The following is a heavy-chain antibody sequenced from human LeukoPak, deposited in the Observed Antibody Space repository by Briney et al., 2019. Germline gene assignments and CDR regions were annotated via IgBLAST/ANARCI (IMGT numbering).Heavy chain of an antibody. J-gene: IGHJ6*03. Sequence: GASVKVSCKASGYTFTGYYMHWVRQAPGQGLEWMGWINPNSGGTNYAQKFQGRVTMTRDTSISTAYMELSRLRSDDTAVYYCARVSQSRSSSSYYYYMDVWGKGTTVTVSS. D-gene: IGHD6-6*01. V-gene: IGHV1-2*02. CDR2: INPNSGGT. CDR3: ARVSQSRSSSSYYYYMDV. CDR1: GYTFTGYY.